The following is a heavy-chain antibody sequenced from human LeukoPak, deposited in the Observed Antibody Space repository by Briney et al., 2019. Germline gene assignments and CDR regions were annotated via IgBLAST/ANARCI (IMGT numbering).Heavy chain of an antibody. J-gene: IGHJ5*01. D-gene: IGHD6-19*01. CDR1: GYTFSSNA. CDR3: ARYSNGWYDS. V-gene: IGHV7-4-1*02. CDR2: INTNTGTP. Sequence: ASVRVSCKASGYTFSSNAMNWVRQAPGQGFEWMGWINTNTGTPTYAQGFTGRFVFSLDTSVSTAYLQISSLKAEDTAVYYCARYSNGWYDSWGQGTLVTVSS.